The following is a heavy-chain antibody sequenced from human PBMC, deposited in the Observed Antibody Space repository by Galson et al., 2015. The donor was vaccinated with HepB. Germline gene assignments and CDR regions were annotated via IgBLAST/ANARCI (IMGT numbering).Heavy chain of an antibody. CDR3: AKEVLKGSGWLFDY. CDR1: GFTFSTYG. D-gene: IGHD6-19*01. J-gene: IGHJ4*02. V-gene: IGHV3-30*18. CDR2: ISYDGRNK. Sequence: SLRLSCAASGFTFSTYGMRWVRQAPGKGLEWVSFISYDGRNKYYADSVKGRFTISRDNSKNTLYLQMNRLRAEDTAVYYCAKEVLKGSGWLFDYGGQGTLVTVSS.